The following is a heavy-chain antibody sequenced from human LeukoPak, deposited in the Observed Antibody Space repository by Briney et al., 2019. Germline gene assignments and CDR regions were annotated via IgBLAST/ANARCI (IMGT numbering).Heavy chain of an antibody. V-gene: IGHV3-7*03. CDR3: AKGVSYYYDSSGTNYYFDY. D-gene: IGHD3-22*01. Sequence: GGSLRLSCAASGFTFSSYWMSWVRQAPGKGLEWVANIKQDGSEKYYVDSVKGRFTISRDNAKNTLYLQMNSLRAEDTAVYYCAKGVSYYYDSSGTNYYFDYWGQGTLVTVSS. CDR2: IKQDGSEK. J-gene: IGHJ4*02. CDR1: GFTFSSYW.